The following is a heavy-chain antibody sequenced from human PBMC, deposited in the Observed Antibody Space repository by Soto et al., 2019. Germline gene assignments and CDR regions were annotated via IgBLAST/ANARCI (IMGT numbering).Heavy chain of an antibody. CDR3: ASEWERGHY. J-gene: IGHJ4*02. D-gene: IGHD1-26*01. CDR1: GGSFSGYY. V-gene: IGHV4-34*01. Sequence: QVQLQQWGAGLLKPSETLSLTCAVYGGSFSGYYWSSIRQPPGKGLEWIGEINHSGSTNYNPSLTSRVTISVDTSKNQFSLKLSSVTAADTAVYYCASEWERGHYWGQGTLVTVSS. CDR2: INHSGST.